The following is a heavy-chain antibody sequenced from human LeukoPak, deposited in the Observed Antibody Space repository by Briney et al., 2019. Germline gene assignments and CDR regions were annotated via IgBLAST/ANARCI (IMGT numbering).Heavy chain of an antibody. D-gene: IGHD1-26*01. V-gene: IGHV3-21*01. Sequence: GGSLRLSCAASGFTFSSYSMNWVRQAPGKGLEWVSSISSSSSYIYYADSVKGRFTISRDNAKNSLYLQMNSLRAEDTAVYYCAREGGSIYFDYWGQGTLATVSS. J-gene: IGHJ4*02. CDR2: ISSSSSYI. CDR1: GFTFSSYS. CDR3: AREGGSIYFDY.